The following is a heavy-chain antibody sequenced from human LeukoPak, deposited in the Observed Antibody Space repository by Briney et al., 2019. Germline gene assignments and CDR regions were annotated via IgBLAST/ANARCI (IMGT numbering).Heavy chain of an antibody. D-gene: IGHD1-7*01. CDR1: GFTFGDYA. CDR2: ISYDGGNK. J-gene: IGHJ4*02. V-gene: IGHV3-30*04. Sequence: GGSLRLSCTASGFTFGDYAMSWVRQAPGKGLEWVAVISYDGGNKYYADSVKGRFTISRDNSKNTLYLQMNSLRAEDTAVYYCAKALDNWNYYGHDYWGQGTLVTVSS. CDR3: AKALDNWNYYGHDY.